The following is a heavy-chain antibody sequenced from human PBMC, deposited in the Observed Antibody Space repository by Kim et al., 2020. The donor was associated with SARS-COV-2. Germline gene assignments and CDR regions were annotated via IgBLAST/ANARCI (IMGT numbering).Heavy chain of an antibody. V-gene: IGHV3-30*18. J-gene: IGHJ6*02. CDR2: ISYDGSNK. CDR1: GFTFSSYG. D-gene: IGHD2-2*01. CDR3: AKDRVVPAAMSEYYYYGMDV. Sequence: GGSLRLSCAASGFTFSSYGMHWVRQAPGKGLEWVAVISYDGSNKYYADSVKGRFTISRDNSKNTLYLQMNSLRAEDTAVYYCAKDRVVPAAMSEYYYYGMDVWGQGTTVTVSS.